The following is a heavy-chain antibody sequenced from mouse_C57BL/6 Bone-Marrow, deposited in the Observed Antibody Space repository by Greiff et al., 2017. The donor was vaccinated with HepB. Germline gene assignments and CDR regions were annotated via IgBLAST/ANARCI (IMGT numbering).Heavy chain of an antibody. CDR3: ARRRITTVVADYAMDY. Sequence: QVQLQQPGAELVKPGASVKLSCKASGYTFTSYWMHWVKQRPGRGLEWIGRIDPNSGGTKYNEKFKSKATLTADKSSSTAYMQLSSLTSEDSAVYFCARRRITTVVADYAMDYWGQGTSVTVSS. D-gene: IGHD1-1*01. V-gene: IGHV1-62-3*01. CDR1: GYTFTSYW. J-gene: IGHJ4*01. CDR2: IDPNSGGT.